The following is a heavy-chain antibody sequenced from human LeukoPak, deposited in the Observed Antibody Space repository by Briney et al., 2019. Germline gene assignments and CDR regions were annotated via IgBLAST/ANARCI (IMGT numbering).Heavy chain of an antibody. CDR3: ARAHRFCSTSCFPH. V-gene: IGHV1-69*04. J-gene: IGHJ4*02. Sequence: EASVKVSCKASGGTFSSYAISWVRQAPGQGLEWMGRIIPILGIANYAQKFQGRVTITADKSTSTAYMELSSLRSEDTAVYYCARAHRFCSTSCFPHWGQGTLVTVSS. CDR1: GGTFSSYA. CDR2: IIPILGIA. D-gene: IGHD2-2*01.